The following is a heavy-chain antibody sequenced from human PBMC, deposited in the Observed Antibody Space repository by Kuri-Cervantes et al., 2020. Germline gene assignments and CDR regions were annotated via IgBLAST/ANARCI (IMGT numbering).Heavy chain of an antibody. V-gene: IGHV1-2*02. J-gene: IGHJ4*02. CDR1: GYSFTDYH. CDR3: ARGRSTMSPTGSSAWYEE. CDR2: FNPDSGGT. Sequence: ASVKVSCKASGYSFTDYHIHRVRQAPGQGLEWMGWFNPDSGGTNCAQKFQGRVTMTRDTSISTAYMELSSLTSDDTAVYYCARGRSTMSPTGSSAWYEEWGQGTLVTVSS. D-gene: IGHD6-19*01.